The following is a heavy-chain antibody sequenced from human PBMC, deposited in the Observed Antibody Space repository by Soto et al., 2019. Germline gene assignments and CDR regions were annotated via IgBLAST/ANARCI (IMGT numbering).Heavy chain of an antibody. CDR3: AARVGGIGWYRLDL. CDR1: GFTFSSSA. D-gene: IGHD6-19*01. Sequence: QMHLVQSGPEVKKPGTSVKVSCKASGFTFSSSAVQWVRQVRAQRREWMGWIVLGNGNTNYAQNFQDRVTITRDMSTSTAYMGVRSLGYEETAVYYCAARVGGIGWYRLDLWGQGTLVTVSS. CDR2: IVLGNGNT. V-gene: IGHV1-58*01. J-gene: IGHJ5*02.